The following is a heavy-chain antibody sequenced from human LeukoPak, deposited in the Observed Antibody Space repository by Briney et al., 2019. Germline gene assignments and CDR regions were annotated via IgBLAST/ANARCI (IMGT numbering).Heavy chain of an antibody. CDR2: VINSGST. V-gene: IGHV4-34*12. D-gene: IGHD2-2*01. CDR1: GGSLSGYY. Sequence: SETLSLTCGVYGGSLSGYYWSWIRQPPGKGLEWIVEVINSGSTNYNPSVKSRVTISRDTSKNQLFLKLSSVTAADTAVYYCARDCSSSSCWVYAFDSWGQGTIVTVST. CDR3: ARDCSSSSCWVYAFDS. J-gene: IGHJ3*02.